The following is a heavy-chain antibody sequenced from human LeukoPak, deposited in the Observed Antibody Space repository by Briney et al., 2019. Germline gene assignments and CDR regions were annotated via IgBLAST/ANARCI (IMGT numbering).Heavy chain of an antibody. CDR2: ISSTSAYI. CDR1: GFTFSSYA. Sequence: GGSLRLSCAASGFTFSSYAMNWVRQAPGKGLEWVSSISSTSAYIYYADSVKGRFTISRDNAKNSLFLQMNSLRAEDAAVYYCARGVDTAMVTNAYWGQGTLVTVSS. J-gene: IGHJ4*02. D-gene: IGHD5-18*01. V-gene: IGHV3-21*01. CDR3: ARGVDTAMVTNAY.